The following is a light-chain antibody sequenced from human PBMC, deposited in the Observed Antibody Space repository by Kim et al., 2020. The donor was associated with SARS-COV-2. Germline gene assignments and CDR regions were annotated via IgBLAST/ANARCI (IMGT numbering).Light chain of an antibody. CDR2: EVT. CDR3: HSYAGNNNLV. J-gene: IGLJ3*02. Sequence: QSALTQPPSASGSPGRSVTISCTGTSSDVGLYNFVSWYQHHPGKAPKLIIYEVTKRPSGVPDRFSCSKSGNTASLTVSGLQAEDEADYYCHSYAGNNNLVFGGGTQLTVL. CDR1: SSDVGLYNF. V-gene: IGLV2-8*01.